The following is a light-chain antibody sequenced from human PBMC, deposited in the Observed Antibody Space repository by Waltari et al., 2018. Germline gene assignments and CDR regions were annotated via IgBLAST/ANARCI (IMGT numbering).Light chain of an antibody. Sequence: QSALTQPRSVSGSPGQSVTISCPGTSRDVGGYKHVSWYQQHPGKAPKLIFYDVTERPSGVPDRFSGSKSGNTASLTISGLQPEDEADYYCCSFAGSYTWVFGGGTKVTVL. CDR1: SRDVGGYKH. CDR3: CSFAGSYTWV. CDR2: DVT. J-gene: IGLJ3*02. V-gene: IGLV2-11*01.